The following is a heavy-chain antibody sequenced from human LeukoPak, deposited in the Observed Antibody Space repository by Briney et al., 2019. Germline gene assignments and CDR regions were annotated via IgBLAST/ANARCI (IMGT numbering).Heavy chain of an antibody. V-gene: IGHV3-7*01. D-gene: IGHD5-24*01. Sequence: SGGSLRLSCAASGFTFSSYWMSWVRQAPGKGLEWVANIKQDGSEKYYVDSVKGRFTISRDNAKNSLYLQMNSLRAEDTAVYYCARSEMGYYNYYMDVWGKGTTVTISS. CDR3: ARSEMGYYNYYMDV. CDR1: GFTFSSYW. CDR2: IKQDGSEK. J-gene: IGHJ6*03.